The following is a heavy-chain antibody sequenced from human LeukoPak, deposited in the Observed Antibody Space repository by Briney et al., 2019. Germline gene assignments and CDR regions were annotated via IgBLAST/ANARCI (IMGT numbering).Heavy chain of an antibody. J-gene: IGHJ4*02. CDR1: GFTFSDYY. V-gene: IGHV3-7*03. CDR2: IKRDGSET. Sequence: GGSLRLSCAASGFTFSDYYMSRIRQAPGKGLEWVANIKRDGSETYFMDSVKGRFTISRDNAKNSLFLQMVSLRAEDTAMYYCARGRYSSTTYYFDYWGQGTPVTVSS. D-gene: IGHD5-18*01. CDR3: ARGRYSSTTYYFDY.